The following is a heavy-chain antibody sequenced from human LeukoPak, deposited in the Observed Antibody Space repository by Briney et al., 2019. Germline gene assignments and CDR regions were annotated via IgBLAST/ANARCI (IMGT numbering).Heavy chain of an antibody. D-gene: IGHD1-14*01. J-gene: IGHJ4*02. Sequence: SETLSLTCTVSGGSISSYYWSWIRQPPGKGLEWIGYIYYSGSTYYNPSLKSRVTMSVDTSKNQFSLKLSSVTAADTAVYYCARESRCDMGLTRKYWYYFDYWGQGTLVTVSS. CDR1: GGSISSYY. CDR3: ARESRCDMGLTRKYWYYFDY. CDR2: IYYSGST. V-gene: IGHV4-59*12.